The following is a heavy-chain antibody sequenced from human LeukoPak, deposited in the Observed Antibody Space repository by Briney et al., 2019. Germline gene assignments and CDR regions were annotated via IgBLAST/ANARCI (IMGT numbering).Heavy chain of an antibody. CDR2: INPNSGGT. D-gene: IGHD3-22*01. CDR1: GYTFTGYY. CDR3: ARKYYYDSSGYYSDAFDI. Sequence: ASVKVSCKASGYTFTGYYMHWVRQAPGQGLEWMGWINPNSGGTNYAQKFQGRVTMTRDTSISTAYMEPSRLRSDDTAVYYCARKYYYDSSGYYSDAFDIWGQGTMVTVSS. V-gene: IGHV1-2*02. J-gene: IGHJ3*02.